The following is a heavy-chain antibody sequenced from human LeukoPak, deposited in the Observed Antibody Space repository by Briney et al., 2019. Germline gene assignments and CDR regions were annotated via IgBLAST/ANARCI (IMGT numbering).Heavy chain of an antibody. CDR1: GGSCDDFY. J-gene: IGHJ4*02. V-gene: IGHV4-34*01. D-gene: IGHD5-24*01. CDR2: IHPHGIF. CDR3: SRGRDRSKAGDH. Sequence: PSETLSLTCDVSGGSCDDFYCSWIRQPPGKGLEWIGEIHPHGIFYYNSSLMSRVTISIDTSKSQFSLRLTSVTAADTAIYYCSRGRDRSKAGDHWGQGSLLTVSS.